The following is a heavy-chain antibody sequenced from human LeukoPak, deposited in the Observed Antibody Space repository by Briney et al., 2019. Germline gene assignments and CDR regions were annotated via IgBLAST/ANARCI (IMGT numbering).Heavy chain of an antibody. J-gene: IGHJ4*02. CDR2: IYYSGST. V-gene: IGHV4-59*01. Sequence: ASETLSLTCTVSGGSISSYYWSWIRQPPGKGLEWIGYIYYSGSTNYNPSLKSRVTISVDTSKNQFSLKLSSVTAADTAAYYCASSTLYSSSFDYWGQGTLVTVSS. CDR1: GGSISSYY. D-gene: IGHD6-13*01. CDR3: ASSTLYSSSFDY.